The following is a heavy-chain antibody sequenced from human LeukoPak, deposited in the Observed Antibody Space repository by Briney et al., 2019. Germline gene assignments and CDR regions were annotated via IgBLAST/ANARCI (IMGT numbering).Heavy chain of an antibody. CDR1: GGSISSSNW. J-gene: IGHJ4*02. CDR3: ARDRYYYGSAYYFDY. V-gene: IGHV4-4*02. CDR2: IYHSGST. D-gene: IGHD3-10*01. Sequence: SETLSLTCAVSGGSISSSNWWSWVRQPPGKGLEWIGEIYHSGSTNYNPSLRSRVTISVDKSKNQFSLKLSSVTAADTAVYYCARDRYYYGSAYYFDYWGQGTLVTVSS.